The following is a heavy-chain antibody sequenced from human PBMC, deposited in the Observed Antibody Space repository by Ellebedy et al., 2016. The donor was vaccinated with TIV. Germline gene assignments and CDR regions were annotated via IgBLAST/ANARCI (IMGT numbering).Heavy chain of an antibody. CDR1: GFTFNTYA. CDR3: ARHSVAATLGCFDH. CDR2: LNGGASST. J-gene: IGHJ4*02. V-gene: IGHV3-23*01. Sequence: GESLKISCAASGFTFNTYAMSWVRQAPGKGLEWVSALNGGASSTYYADSVRGRFTISRDNSKQTLYLLMNSLRADDTAVYYCARHSVAATLGCFDHWGQGTLITVSS. D-gene: IGHD6-19*01.